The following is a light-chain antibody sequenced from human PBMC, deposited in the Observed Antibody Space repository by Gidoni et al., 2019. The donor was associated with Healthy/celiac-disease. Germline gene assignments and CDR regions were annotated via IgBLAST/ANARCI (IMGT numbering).Light chain of an antibody. CDR2: EAS. V-gene: IGKV1-5*01. CDR1: QSISSW. CDR3: QQYNSYPLT. Sequence: DIQMTQSPSTLSASVGDRVTITCRASQSISSWLAWYQQKPGKVPKLLIYEASSLESGVPARFSGSGSGTEFTLTSSSMQPDDFATYYCQQYNSYPLTFGGGAKVEIK. J-gene: IGKJ4*01.